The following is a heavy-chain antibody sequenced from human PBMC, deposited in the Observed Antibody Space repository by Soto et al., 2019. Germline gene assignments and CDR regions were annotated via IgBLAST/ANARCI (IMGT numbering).Heavy chain of an antibody. D-gene: IGHD3-9*01. J-gene: IGHJ6*02. CDR2: ISYDGSNK. V-gene: IGHV3-30*18. Sequence: PGGPLILACAGSGFTFSSYCMHWVRQAPGKGLEWGAVISYDGSNKYYADSVKGRFTISRDNSKNTLYLQMNSLRAEDTAVYYCAKDRLYYDILTGYRSYYYYGMDVWGQGTTVTVSS. CDR1: GFTFSSYC. CDR3: AKDRLYYDILTGYRSYYYYGMDV.